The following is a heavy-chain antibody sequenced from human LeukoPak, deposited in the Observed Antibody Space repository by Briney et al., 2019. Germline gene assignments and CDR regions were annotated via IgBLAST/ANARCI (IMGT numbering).Heavy chain of an antibody. J-gene: IGHJ5*02. CDR1: GGSFSGYY. Sequence: SETLSLTCAVYGGSFSGYYWSWIRQPPGKGLEWIGEINHSGSTNYNPSLKSRVTISVDTSKNQLSLKLSSVTAADTAVYYCARSYGSGSYYNARNWFDPWGQGTLVTVSS. D-gene: IGHD3-10*01. V-gene: IGHV4-34*01. CDR3: ARSYGSGSYYNARNWFDP. CDR2: INHSGST.